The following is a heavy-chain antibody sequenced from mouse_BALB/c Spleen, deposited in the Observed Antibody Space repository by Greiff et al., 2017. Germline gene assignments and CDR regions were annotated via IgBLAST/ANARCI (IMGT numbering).Heavy chain of an antibody. V-gene: IGHV5-6-5*01. J-gene: IGHJ2*01. CDR1: GFTFSSYA. CDR2: ISSGGST. Sequence: EVMLVESGGGLVKPGGSLKLSCAASGFTFSSYAMSWVRQTPEKRLEWVASISSGGSTYYPDSVKGRFTISRDNARNILYLQMSSLRSEDTAMYYCARDRGHDYWGQGTTLTVSS. CDR3: ARDRGHDY.